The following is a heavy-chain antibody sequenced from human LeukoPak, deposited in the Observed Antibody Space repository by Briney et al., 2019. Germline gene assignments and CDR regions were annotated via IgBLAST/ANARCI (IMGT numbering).Heavy chain of an antibody. D-gene: IGHD6-13*01. CDR2: ISSTSRYI. V-gene: IGHV3-21*01. CDR3: ARVSGPTIATAGILGSLDI. J-gene: IGHJ3*02. CDR1: GFTFSDHY. Sequence: GGSLRLSCAASGFTFSDHYMDWVRQAPGKGLEWVSSISSTSRYIFYRDSVKGRFTISRDNAKNSVYLQMNSLTSEDTAMYFCARVSGPTIATAGILGSLDIWGHGTLVPVSS.